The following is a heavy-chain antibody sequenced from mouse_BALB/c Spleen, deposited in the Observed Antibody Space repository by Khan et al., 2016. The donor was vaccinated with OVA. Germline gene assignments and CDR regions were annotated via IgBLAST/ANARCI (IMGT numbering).Heavy chain of an antibody. CDR2: INSDGYYT. CDR1: GFTFSAYG. D-gene: IGHD4-1*01. Sequence: DVQLVESGGDLVKPGGSLRLSCAASGFTFSAYGMSWVRQPPDKRLAWVATINSDGYYTYYPDTVKGRFTISRNNAENNLYLQMSSLKSEDTARYYCASHLTGSVAYWGQGTLVTVSA. V-gene: IGHV5-6*01. CDR3: ASHLTGSVAY. J-gene: IGHJ3*01.